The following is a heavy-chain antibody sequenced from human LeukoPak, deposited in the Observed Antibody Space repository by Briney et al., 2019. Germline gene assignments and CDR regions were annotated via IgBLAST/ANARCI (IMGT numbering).Heavy chain of an antibody. D-gene: IGHD6-13*01. V-gene: IGHV4-59*01. CDR3: ARGGRIAAAGFDY. CDR1: GGSISSYY. CDR2: IYYSGST. Sequence: SETLSLTCTVSGGSISSYYWSWIRQPPGKGLDWIGYIYYSGSTNYNPSLKSRVTISVDTSKNQFSLKLSSVTAADTAVYYCARGGRIAAAGFDYWGQGTLVTVSS. J-gene: IGHJ4*02.